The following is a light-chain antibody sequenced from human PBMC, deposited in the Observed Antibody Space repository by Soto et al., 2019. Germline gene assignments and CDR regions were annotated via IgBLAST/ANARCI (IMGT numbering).Light chain of an antibody. V-gene: IGKV3-15*01. Sequence: ERLMTQFPAILSVSPGERATLSCRASQSVSTNLAWYQQKPGQAPRLFIHGASTRATGAPARFSGSGSGTDFTLTISTLQSEEFAVYYCQQYDNWPRTFGQGIKVDIK. J-gene: IGKJ1*01. CDR1: QSVSTN. CDR3: QQYDNWPRT. CDR2: GAS.